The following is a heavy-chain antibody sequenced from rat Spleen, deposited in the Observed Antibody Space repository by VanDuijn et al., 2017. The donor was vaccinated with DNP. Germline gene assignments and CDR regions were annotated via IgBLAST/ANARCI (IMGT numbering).Heavy chain of an antibody. J-gene: IGHJ2*01. V-gene: IGHV4-2*01. CDR3: ARGPNYGSSPDYFEY. CDR2: IKKDSSTI. Sequence: EVKLVESGGGLVQPGRSLKLSCAASGFNFNDYWMGWVRQAPGKGLEWIGEIKKDSSTIKYTPSLKDKFTISRDNAQNTLYLQMSRLGSEDTATYYGARGPNYGSSPDYFEYWGQGVMVTVSS. CDR1: GFNFNDYW. D-gene: IGHD1-11*01.